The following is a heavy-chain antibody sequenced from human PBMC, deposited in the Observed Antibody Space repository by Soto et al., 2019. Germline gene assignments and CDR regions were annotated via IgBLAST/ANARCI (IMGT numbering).Heavy chain of an antibody. D-gene: IGHD6-6*01. V-gene: IGHV4-59*01. J-gene: IGHJ5*02. Sequence: TVSGGSISSYYWSWIRQPPGKGLEWIGYIYYSGSTNYNPSLKSRVTISVDTSKNQFSLKLSSVTAADTAVYYCARGSIAARRVGWFDPWGQGNLVTVSS. CDR3: ARGSIAARRVGWFDP. CDR1: GGSISSYY. CDR2: IYYSGST.